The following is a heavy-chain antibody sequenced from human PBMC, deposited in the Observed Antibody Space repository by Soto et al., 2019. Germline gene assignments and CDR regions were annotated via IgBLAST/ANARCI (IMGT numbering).Heavy chain of an antibody. J-gene: IGHJ6*04. Sequence: EVLLLESGGGLVQPGGSLRLSCEASGFSFSSFAMNWVRQAPGKGLEWVSAIGDSGASTYYAASVKGRFTISRDNSRNTLYLQLNSLRAEDTSVYYCATGVELDVWGNGTTVTVSS. CDR1: GFSFSSFA. CDR2: IGDSGAST. D-gene: IGHD1-26*01. CDR3: ATGVELDV. V-gene: IGHV3-23*01.